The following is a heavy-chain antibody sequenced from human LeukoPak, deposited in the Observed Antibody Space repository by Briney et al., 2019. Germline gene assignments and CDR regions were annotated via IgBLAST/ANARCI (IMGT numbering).Heavy chain of an antibody. D-gene: IGHD6-25*01. Sequence: ASVKVSCKATGYTFTGYYMHWVRQARGQGLEWMGWISPYNDNTNYAQKFQGRVTMTTDTSTSTVFMELRGLRSDDTAVYYCAREPSGLLFDYWGQGTLVTVSS. J-gene: IGHJ4*02. CDR2: ISPYNDNT. CDR1: GYTFTGYY. V-gene: IGHV1-18*04. CDR3: AREPSGLLFDY.